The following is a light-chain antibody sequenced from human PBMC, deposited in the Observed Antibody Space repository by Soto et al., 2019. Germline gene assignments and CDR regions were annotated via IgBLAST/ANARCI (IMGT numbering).Light chain of an antibody. J-gene: IGKJ1*01. CDR3: KQSYSTSWT. CDR2: DAS. V-gene: IGKV1-39*01. Sequence: IQMTQSPSTLSASVGDRVTITCRASHNIERWMAWYQQKPGKAPSLLIFDASTLHSGVPSRFSGSGSGTDFTLTISSLQPEDFATYYCKQSYSTSWTFGQGTKVDIK. CDR1: HNIERW.